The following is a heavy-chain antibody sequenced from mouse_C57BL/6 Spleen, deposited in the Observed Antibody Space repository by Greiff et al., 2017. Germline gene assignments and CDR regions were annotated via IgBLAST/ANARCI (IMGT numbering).Heavy chain of an antibody. V-gene: IGHV1-69*01. CDR3: ARSLNWEYFDY. CDR2: IDPSDSYT. J-gene: IGHJ2*01. CDR1: GYTFTSYW. Sequence: QVQLQQPGAELVMPGASVKLSCKASGYTFTSYWMHWVKQRPGQGLEWIGEIDPSDSYTNYNQKFKGKSTLTVDKSSSTAYMQLSSLTSEDSAVYSCARSLNWEYFDYWGQGTTLTVSS. D-gene: IGHD4-1*01.